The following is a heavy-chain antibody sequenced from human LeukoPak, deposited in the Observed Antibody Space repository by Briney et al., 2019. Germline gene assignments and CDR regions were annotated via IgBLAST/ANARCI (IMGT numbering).Heavy chain of an antibody. CDR1: GSTFSSYE. V-gene: IGHV3-48*03. J-gene: IGHJ3*02. CDR3: ARDAPPGYCSSTSCYTGAFDI. CDR2: ISSSGSTI. Sequence: GGSLRLSCAASGSTFSSYEMNWVRQAPGKGLEWVSYISSSGSTIYYADSVKGRFTISRDNAKNSLYLQMNSLRAEDTAVYYCARDAPPGYCSSTSCYTGAFDIWGQGTMVTVSS. D-gene: IGHD2-2*02.